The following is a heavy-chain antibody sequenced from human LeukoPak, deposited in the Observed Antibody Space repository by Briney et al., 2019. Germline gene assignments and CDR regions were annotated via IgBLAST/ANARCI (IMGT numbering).Heavy chain of an antibody. CDR1: GFTFSGFA. D-gene: IGHD2-2*01. V-gene: IGHV3-30*04. CDR3: ARGPFGSCSSPSCYFFDY. CDR2: ISHDGSNE. J-gene: IGHJ4*02. Sequence: GGSLRLSCAASGFTFSGFAMHWVRQAPGKGLEWVAAISHDGSNEDYADSVKGRFTISRDNSKNTLFLQMNSLRLGDTAVYYCARGPFGSCSSPSCYFFDYWGQGTLVTVSS.